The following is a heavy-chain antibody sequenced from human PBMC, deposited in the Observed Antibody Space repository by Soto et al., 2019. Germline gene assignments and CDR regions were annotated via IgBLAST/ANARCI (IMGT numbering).Heavy chain of an antibody. CDR1: GFTFTSSA. J-gene: IGHJ3*02. CDR2: IVVGSGNT. V-gene: IGHV1-58*01. Sequence: GASVKVSCKASGFTFTSSAVQWVRQARGQRLEWIGWIVVGSGNTNYAQKFQERVTITRDMSTSTAYMELSSLRSEDTAVYYCAASLVVVHAFDIWGQGTIVTVSS. D-gene: IGHD3-22*01. CDR3: AASLVVVHAFDI.